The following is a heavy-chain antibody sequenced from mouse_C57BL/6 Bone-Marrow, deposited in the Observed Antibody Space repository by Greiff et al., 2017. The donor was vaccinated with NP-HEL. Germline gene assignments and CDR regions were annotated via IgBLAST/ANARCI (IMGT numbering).Heavy chain of an antibody. V-gene: IGHV5-16*01. D-gene: IGHD2-1*01. J-gene: IGHJ2*01. Sequence: DVKLVESEGGLVQPGSSMKLSCTASGFTFSDYYMAWVRQVPEKGLEWVANINYDGSSTYYLDSLKSRFIISRDNAKNILYLQMSSLKSEDTATYYCARDHYGNYYIDYWGQGTTLTVSS. CDR3: ARDHYGNYYIDY. CDR2: INYDGSST. CDR1: GFTFSDYY.